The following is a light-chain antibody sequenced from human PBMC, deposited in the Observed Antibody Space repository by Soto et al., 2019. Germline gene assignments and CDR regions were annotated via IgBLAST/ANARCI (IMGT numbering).Light chain of an antibody. CDR3: QQYGRSGT. CDR2: GAS. V-gene: IGKV3-20*01. J-gene: IGKJ1*01. CDR1: QSFSNNY. Sequence: VLTQWPGTLLLAPGERATLSCRASQSFSNNYLAWYQQKPGQAPRLLIYGASNRATGIPDRFSGSGSGTDFTLTISRLEPEDFAVYYCQQYGRSGTFGQGTKVDIK.